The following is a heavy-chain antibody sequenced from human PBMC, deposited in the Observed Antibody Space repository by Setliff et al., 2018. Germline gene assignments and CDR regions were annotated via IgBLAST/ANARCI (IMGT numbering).Heavy chain of an antibody. CDR3: TRGPKDFAVLAAAACFDF. Sequence: ASVKVSCKTSSYTFTNYGINWVRQAPGRGLEWMGWITAYDGNTHYAQKFQGRVTMTADASTSTANMELRGLRSDDTAVYYCTRGPKDFAVLAAAACFDFWGQGTLVTVSS. V-gene: IGHV1-18*01. J-gene: IGHJ4*02. CDR2: ITAYDGNT. D-gene: IGHD2-15*01. CDR1: SYTFTNYG.